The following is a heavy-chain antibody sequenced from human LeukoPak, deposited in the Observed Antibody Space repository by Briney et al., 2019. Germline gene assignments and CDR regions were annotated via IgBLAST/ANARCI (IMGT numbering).Heavy chain of an antibody. CDR2: IRYDGSNK. D-gene: IGHD6-13*01. J-gene: IGHJ6*03. CDR3: ARDGVAAAGYYYYYMDV. V-gene: IGHV3-30*02. CDR1: GFTFSSYG. Sequence: SGGSLRLSCAASGFTFSSYGMHWVRQAPGKGLEWVAFIRYDGSNKYYADSVKGRFTISRDNSKNTLYLQMNSLRAEDTAAYYCARDGVAAAGYYYYYMDVWGKGTTVTVSS.